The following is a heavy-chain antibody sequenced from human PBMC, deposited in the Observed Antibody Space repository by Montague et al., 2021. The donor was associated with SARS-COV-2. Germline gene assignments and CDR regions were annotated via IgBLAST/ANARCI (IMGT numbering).Heavy chain of an antibody. CDR2: INNSGST. CDR1: GGSFSGHY. D-gene: IGHD3-22*01. Sequence: SETLSLTCAVYGGSFSGHYWGWIRQPPGKGLEWIGEINNSGSTNYNPSLKSRVTISVDTSENQFSLKLHSVTAADTAVYYCARGRIEVSMIVVVLTGASYYMDVWGKGTTVTVSS. V-gene: IGHV4-34*01. CDR3: ARGRIEVSMIVVVLTGASYYMDV. J-gene: IGHJ6*03.